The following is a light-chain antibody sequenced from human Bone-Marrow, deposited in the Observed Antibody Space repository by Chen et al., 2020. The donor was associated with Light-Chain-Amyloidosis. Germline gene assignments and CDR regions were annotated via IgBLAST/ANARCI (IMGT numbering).Light chain of an antibody. CDR2: AAS. CDR1: QSISTY. J-gene: IGKJ2*01. V-gene: IGKV1-39*01. Sequence: DIQKTQSPSSLSASVGDRVTITCRASQSISTYLNWYQQKPGKAPKLLIYAASSLQSWVSSRFRGSGSGTESTLTISSLQPEDFATYYCQQSYRTPYTFGQGTKLEIK. CDR3: QQSYRTPYT.